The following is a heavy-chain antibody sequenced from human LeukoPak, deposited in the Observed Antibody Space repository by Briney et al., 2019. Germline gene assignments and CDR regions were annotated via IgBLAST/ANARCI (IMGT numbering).Heavy chain of an antibody. D-gene: IGHD5-24*01. CDR1: GFTFSSYG. V-gene: IGHV3-30*02. CDR3: AKGSRDGYSSGVY. J-gene: IGHJ4*02. Sequence: GGSLRLSCAASGFTFSSYGMHWVRQAPGKGLEWVAFIRYDGSNKYYADSVKGRFTISRDNSKNTLYLQMNSLRAEDTAVYFCAKGSRDGYSSGVYWGQGTLVTVSS. CDR2: IRYDGSNK.